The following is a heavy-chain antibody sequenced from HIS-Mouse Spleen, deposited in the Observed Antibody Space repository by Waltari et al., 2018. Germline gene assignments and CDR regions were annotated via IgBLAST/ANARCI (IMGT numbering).Heavy chain of an antibody. J-gene: IGHJ3*02. CDR1: GFTVISYA. CDR2: ISYDGSNK. CDR3: ARVNGIAVAGTDAFDI. V-gene: IGHV3-30-3*01. Sequence: QVQLVESGGGVVQPGRSLRLSCAASGFTVISYALHWVRQAPGKGLEWVAVISYDGSNKYYADSVKGRFTISRDNSKNTLYLQMNSLRAEDTAVYYCARVNGIAVAGTDAFDIWGQGTMVTVSS. D-gene: IGHD6-19*01.